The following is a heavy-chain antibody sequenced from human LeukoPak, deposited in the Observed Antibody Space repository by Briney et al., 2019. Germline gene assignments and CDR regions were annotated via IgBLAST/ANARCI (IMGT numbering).Heavy chain of an antibody. V-gene: IGHV3-23*01. J-gene: IGHJ5*02. D-gene: IGHD2-2*01. CDR3: AIMDVPAAIPDWFDP. CDR1: GFTFSSYA. Sequence: GGSLRLSCAASGFTFSSYAMSWVRQAPGKGLEWVSAISGSGDSTYYADSVKGRFTISRDNSKNTLYLQMNSLRAEDTAVYYCAIMDVPAAIPDWFDPWGQGTLVTVSS. CDR2: ISGSGDST.